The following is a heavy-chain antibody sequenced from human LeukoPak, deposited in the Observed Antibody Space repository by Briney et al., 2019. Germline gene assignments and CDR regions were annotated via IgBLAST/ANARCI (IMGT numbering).Heavy chain of an antibody. Sequence: GASVKVSCKASGYTFTGYYMHWVRQAPGQGLEWMGWINPNSGGTNYAQKFQGRVTMTRDTSISTAYMELSRLRSDDTAVYYCARASLVISCVAARPRFLLYWGQGTLVTVSS. CDR2: INPNSGGT. D-gene: IGHD6-6*01. V-gene: IGHV1-2*02. CDR1: GYTFTGYY. J-gene: IGHJ4*02. CDR3: ARASLVISCVAARPRFLLY.